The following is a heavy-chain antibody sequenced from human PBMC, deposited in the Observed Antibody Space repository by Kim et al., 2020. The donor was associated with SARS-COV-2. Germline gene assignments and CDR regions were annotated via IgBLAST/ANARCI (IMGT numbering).Heavy chain of an antibody. V-gene: IGHV4-39*01. J-gene: IGHJ4*02. CDR2: IYYSGST. CDR1: GGSISSSSYY. Sequence: SETLSLTCTVSGGSISSSSYYWVWIRQPPGKGLEWIGSIYYSGSTYYNPSLKRRVTISVDTSKNQFSLKLSSVTAADTAVYYCARRGYSYGFGGRGGWYFDYWGQGTLVTVSS. D-gene: IGHD5-18*01. CDR3: ARRGYSYGFGGRGGWYFDY.